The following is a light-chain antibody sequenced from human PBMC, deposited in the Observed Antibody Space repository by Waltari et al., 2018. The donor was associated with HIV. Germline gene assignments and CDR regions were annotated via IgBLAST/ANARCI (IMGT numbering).Light chain of an antibody. CDR2: DVS. V-gene: IGLV2-14*03. CDR1: SSDIGGYNY. J-gene: IGLJ1*01. Sequence: QSALTQPASVSGSPGQSITISCTGTSSDIGGYNYVSWYQQHPGKAPKLMISDVSHRPSWVSNRFSGSKSGNTASLTISWLQAEDEADYYCSSYTSSSTLGVFGSGTKVTVL. CDR3: SSYTSSSTLGV.